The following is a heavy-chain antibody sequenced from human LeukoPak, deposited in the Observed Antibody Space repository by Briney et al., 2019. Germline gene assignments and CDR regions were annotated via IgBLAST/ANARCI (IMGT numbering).Heavy chain of an antibody. V-gene: IGHV1-8*02. CDR3: ASFRRALAPLRPGDYYYGMDV. D-gene: IGHD1-14*01. CDR2: MNPNSGNT. CDR1: GYTFTSYD. J-gene: IGHJ6*02. Sequence: ASVKVSCKASGYTFTSYDMNWVRQATGQGLEWMGWMNPNSGNTGYAQKFQGRVTMTRNTSISTAYMELSSLRSEDTAVYYCASFRRALAPLRPGDYYYGMDVWGQGTTVTVSS.